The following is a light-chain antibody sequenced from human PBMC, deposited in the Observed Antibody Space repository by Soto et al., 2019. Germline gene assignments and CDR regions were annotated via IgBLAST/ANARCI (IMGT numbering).Light chain of an antibody. CDR3: VAWDGSLNGYV. Sequence: QSVLTQPPSASGTPGQRVSISCSGRASDIGTNTVNWHQQFPGTAPKLLLHSNDQRPSGVPDRFSGSKSGTSASLAISGLQSEDEADYFCVAWDGSLNGYVFGTGTKVTVL. CDR1: ASDIGTNT. J-gene: IGLJ1*01. V-gene: IGLV1-44*01. CDR2: SND.